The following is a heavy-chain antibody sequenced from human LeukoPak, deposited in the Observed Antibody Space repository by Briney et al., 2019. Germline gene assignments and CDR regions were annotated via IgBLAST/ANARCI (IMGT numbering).Heavy chain of an antibody. CDR2: IGSKANNYAT. D-gene: IGHD6-13*01. Sequence: GGSLRLSCAASGFPFSGSAMHWVRQAPGKGLEWVGHIGSKANNYATTYAALVKGRFTISRDDSKNTAYLQMNSLKTEDTALYYCTRQWSTAGAGPMDLDYWGQGTLVTVYS. V-gene: IGHV3-73*01. J-gene: IGHJ4*02. CDR3: TRQWSTAGAGPMDLDY. CDR1: GFPFSGSA.